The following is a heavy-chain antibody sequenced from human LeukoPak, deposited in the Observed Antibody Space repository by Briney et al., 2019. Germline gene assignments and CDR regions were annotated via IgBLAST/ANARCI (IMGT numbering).Heavy chain of an antibody. CDR2: INHSGST. J-gene: IGHJ4*02. Sequence: SETLSLTCAVYGGSLSGYYWSWIRQPPGKGLEWIGEINHSGSTNYNPSLKSRVTISVDTSKNQFSLKLSSVTAADTAVYYCARGTLSLWFGELPFDYWGQGTLVTVSS. CDR1: GGSLSGYY. D-gene: IGHD3-10*01. V-gene: IGHV4-34*01. CDR3: ARGTLSLWFGELPFDY.